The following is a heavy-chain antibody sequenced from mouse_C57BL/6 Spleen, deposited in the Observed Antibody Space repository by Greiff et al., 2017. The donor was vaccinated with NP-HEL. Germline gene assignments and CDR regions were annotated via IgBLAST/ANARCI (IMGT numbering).Heavy chain of an antibody. V-gene: IGHV5-4*01. J-gene: IGHJ1*03. CDR3: ARDNGSSYDWYFDV. D-gene: IGHD1-1*01. CDR2: ISDGGSYT. CDR1: GFTFSSYA. Sequence: EVKLVESGGGLVKPGGSLKLSCAASGFTFSSYAMSWVRQTPEKRLEWVATISDGGSYTYYPDNVKGRFTISRDNAKNNLYLQMSHLKSEDTAMYYCARDNGSSYDWYFDVWGTGTTVTVSS.